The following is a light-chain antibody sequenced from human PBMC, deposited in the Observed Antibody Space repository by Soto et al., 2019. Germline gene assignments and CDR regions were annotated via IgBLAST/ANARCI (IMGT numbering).Light chain of an antibody. CDR1: QDISSY. J-gene: IGKJ4*01. CDR3: QQTNSLPLT. CDR2: AAF. Sequence: DIQMTQSPSSVSASVGDRVTITCRASQDISSYLAWYQQKPGEAPKVLIYAAFSLQSGVPSRFSGSGSGTDFTLTISSLQPEDFATYYCQQTNSLPLTCGGGTKVEIK. V-gene: IGKV1D-12*01.